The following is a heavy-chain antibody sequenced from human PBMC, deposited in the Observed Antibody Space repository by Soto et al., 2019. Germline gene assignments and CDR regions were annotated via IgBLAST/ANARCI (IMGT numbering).Heavy chain of an antibody. CDR1: GFTFSSYS. CDR3: ASAGSSSGWIYDAFDI. V-gene: IGHV3-48*01. D-gene: IGHD6-19*01. Sequence: GGSLRLSCAASGFTFSSYSMNWVRQAPGKGLEWVSYISSSSSTIYYADSVKGRFTISRDNAKNSLYLQMNSLRAEDTAVYYCASAGSSSGWIYDAFDIWGQGTMVTVSS. CDR2: ISSSSSTI. J-gene: IGHJ3*02.